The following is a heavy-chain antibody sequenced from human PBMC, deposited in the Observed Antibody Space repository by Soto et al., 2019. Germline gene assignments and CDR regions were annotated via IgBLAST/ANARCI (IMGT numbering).Heavy chain of an antibody. J-gene: IGHJ6*04. Sequence: SETLSLTCTVSGGSISSYYWSWIRQPPGKGLEWIGYIYYSGSTNYNPSLKSRVTISVDTSKNQFSLKLSSVTSADTAVYYCARTAIFGVVIATNVLDVWGKGTTVTVSS. CDR2: IYYSGST. D-gene: IGHD3-3*01. V-gene: IGHV4-59*01. CDR3: ARTAIFGVVIATNVLDV. CDR1: GGSISSYY.